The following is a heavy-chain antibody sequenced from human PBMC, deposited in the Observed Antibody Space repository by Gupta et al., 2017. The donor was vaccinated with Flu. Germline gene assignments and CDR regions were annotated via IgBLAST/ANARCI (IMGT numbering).Heavy chain of an antibody. J-gene: IGHJ5*02. D-gene: IGHD2-2*01. CDR3: ARHYYFISTSGYVYPLFDP. CDR1: GYTFTSYA. Sequence: QVQLVQSGAEVKKPGASVKVSCKASGYTFTSYAMHWVRQAPGQRLEWMGWINAGNGNTKYSQKFQGRVTITRDTSASTAYMELSSLRSEDTAVYYGARHYYFISTSGYVYPLFDPWGQGTLVTVSS. CDR2: INAGNGNT. V-gene: IGHV1-3*01.